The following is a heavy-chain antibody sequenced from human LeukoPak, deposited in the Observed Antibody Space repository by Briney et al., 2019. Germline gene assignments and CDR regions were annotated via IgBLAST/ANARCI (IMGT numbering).Heavy chain of an antibody. J-gene: IGHJ4*02. CDR2: ISAYNGNT. CDR1: GYTFTSYG. CDR3: ARVVTTTPHFDY. D-gene: IGHD2-21*02. V-gene: IGHV1-18*01. Sequence: ASVKVSFKASGYTFTSYGISWVRQAPGQGLEWMGWISAYNGNTNYAQKLQGRVTMTTDTSTSTAYMELRSLRSDDTAVYYCARVVTTTPHFDYWGQGTLVTVSS.